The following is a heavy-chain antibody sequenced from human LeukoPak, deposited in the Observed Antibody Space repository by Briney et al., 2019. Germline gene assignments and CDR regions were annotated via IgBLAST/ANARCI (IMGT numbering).Heavy chain of an antibody. Sequence: PGGSLRLSCAASGFTFSSYSMNWVRQAPGKGLEWVSSISSSSSYIYYADSVKGRFTISRDNAKNSLYLQMNSLRAEDTAVYYCARFPGYCSSTSCSMDVWGQGTTVTVSS. D-gene: IGHD2-2*03. J-gene: IGHJ6*02. CDR3: ARFPGYCSSTSCSMDV. V-gene: IGHV3-21*01. CDR1: GFTFSSYS. CDR2: ISSSSSYI.